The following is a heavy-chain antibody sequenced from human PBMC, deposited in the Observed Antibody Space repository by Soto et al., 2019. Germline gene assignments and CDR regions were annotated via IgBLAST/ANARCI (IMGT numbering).Heavy chain of an antibody. Sequence: GWSLRRSGAASGLTLSSYWLSWVRPAPGKGLEWVANIKQDGSGKYYVDSVKGRFTISRDNAKNSLYLQMNSLRAEDTAVYYCARFQTGRATDSFDYWCQGT. CDR1: GLTLSSYW. CDR2: IKQDGSGK. D-gene: IGHD4-4*01. J-gene: IGHJ4*02. CDR3: ARFQTGRATDSFDY. V-gene: IGHV3-7*03.